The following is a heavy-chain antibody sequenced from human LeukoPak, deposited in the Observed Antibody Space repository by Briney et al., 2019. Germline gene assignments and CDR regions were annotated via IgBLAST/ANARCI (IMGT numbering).Heavy chain of an antibody. V-gene: IGHV1-18*01. J-gene: IGHJ4*02. Sequence: GASVKVSCKASGYTFTNYGINWVRQAPGQGLEWMGWISGYNGNTNYAQKLQGRVTITRDTSISTAYMELRSLRSEDTAVYFCARTTSFTASGYDYWGQGTLVTVSS. D-gene: IGHD6-25*01. CDR2: ISGYNGNT. CDR1: GYTFTNYG. CDR3: ARTTSFTASGYDY.